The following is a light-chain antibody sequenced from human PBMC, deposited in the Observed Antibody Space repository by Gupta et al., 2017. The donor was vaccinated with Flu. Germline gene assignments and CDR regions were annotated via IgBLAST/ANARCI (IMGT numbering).Light chain of an antibody. J-gene: IGKJ3*01. CDR3: QQSYSTPPLFT. Sequence: RVTITCRASQSISSYLNWYQQKPGKAPKLLIYAASSLQSGVPSRFSGSGSGTDFTLTISSLQPEDFATYYCQQSYSTPPLFTFGPGTKVDIK. CDR1: QSISSY. V-gene: IGKV1-39*01. CDR2: AAS.